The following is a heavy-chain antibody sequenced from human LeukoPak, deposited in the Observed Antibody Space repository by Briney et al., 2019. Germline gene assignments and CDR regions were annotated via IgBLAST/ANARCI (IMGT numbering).Heavy chain of an antibody. V-gene: IGHV3-21*01. D-gene: IGHD2-15*01. CDR1: GFTFSSYE. CDR2: ISSSSSYI. Sequence: GGSLRLSCAASGFTFSSYEMNWVRQAPGKGLEWVSSISSSSSYIYYADSVKGRFTISRDNAKDSLYLQMNSLRAEDTAVYFCARVRLRGGRHLDSWGQGTLVTVSS. J-gene: IGHJ4*02. CDR3: ARVRLRGGRHLDS.